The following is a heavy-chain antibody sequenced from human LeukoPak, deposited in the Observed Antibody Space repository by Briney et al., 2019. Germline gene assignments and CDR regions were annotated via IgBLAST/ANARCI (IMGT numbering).Heavy chain of an antibody. Sequence: GGSLRLSCAASGFTFSDYYMSWIRQAPGKGLEWFSYISSTGSTIYYADSVKGRFTISRDNAKNTLYLQMNSLRAEDTAAFYCGRGRPRGYSGYVIDYWGQGTPITVSS. V-gene: IGHV3-11*04. CDR2: ISSTGSTI. D-gene: IGHD5-12*01. CDR1: GFTFSDYY. CDR3: GRGRPRGYSGYVIDY. J-gene: IGHJ4*02.